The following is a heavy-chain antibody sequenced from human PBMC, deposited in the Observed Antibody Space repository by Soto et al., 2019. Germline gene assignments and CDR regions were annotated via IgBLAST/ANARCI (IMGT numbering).Heavy chain of an antibody. CDR1: GFTVSSNY. J-gene: IGHJ6*02. D-gene: IGHD6-19*01. CDR2: IYSGGST. CDR3: ARGYVWQWLVRDYYGMDV. Sequence: GGSLRLSCAASGFTVSSNYISWVRQGPGKGLEWVSVIYSGGSTYYADSVKGRFTISRDNSKNTLYLQMNSLRAEDTAVYYCARGYVWQWLVRDYYGMDVWGQGTTVTVS. V-gene: IGHV3-53*01.